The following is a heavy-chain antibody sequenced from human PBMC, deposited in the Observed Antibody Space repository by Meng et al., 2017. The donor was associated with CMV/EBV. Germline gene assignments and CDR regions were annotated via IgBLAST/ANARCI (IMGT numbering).Heavy chain of an antibody. V-gene: IGHV4-61*01. D-gene: IGHD2-15*01. CDR3: ARGYCSGGSCYRGYYYGMDV. Sequence: SETLSLTCTVSGGSVSSGSYYWSWIRQPPGKGLEWIGYIYYSGSTNYNPSLKSRATISVDTSKNQFSLKLSSVTAADTAVYYCARGYCSGGSCYRGYYYGMDVWGQGTTVTVSS. J-gene: IGHJ6*02. CDR1: GGSVSSGSYY. CDR2: IYYSGST.